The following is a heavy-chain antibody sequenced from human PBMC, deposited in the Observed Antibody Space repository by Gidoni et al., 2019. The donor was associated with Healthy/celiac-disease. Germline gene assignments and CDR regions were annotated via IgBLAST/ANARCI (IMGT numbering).Heavy chain of an antibody. CDR2: ISDSGGTT. D-gene: IGHD6-13*01. J-gene: IGHJ4*02. V-gene: IGHV3-23*01. Sequence: EVQLLESGGGLVQPGGSLRLSCAASGFTFSNYAMGWVRQAPGKGLEWVSAISDSGGTTYYADSVKGRFTISRDNSKNTLYLQMNSLRAEDTAVYYCAKDLDSSSWSFDYWGQGTLVTVSS. CDR3: AKDLDSSSWSFDY. CDR1: GFTFSNYA.